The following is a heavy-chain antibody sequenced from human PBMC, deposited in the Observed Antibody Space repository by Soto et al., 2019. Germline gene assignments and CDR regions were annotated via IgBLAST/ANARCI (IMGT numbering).Heavy chain of an antibody. J-gene: IGHJ4*02. CDR2: INHSGST. D-gene: IGHD6-19*01. Sequence: SETLSLTCAVYGGSFSGYYWSWIRQPPGKGLEWIGEINHSGSTNYNPSLKSRVTISVDTSKNQFSLKLSSVTAADTAVYYCARATIAVAGSFDYGGQGTLDTVSS. CDR3: ARATIAVAGSFDY. CDR1: GGSFSGYY. V-gene: IGHV4-34*01.